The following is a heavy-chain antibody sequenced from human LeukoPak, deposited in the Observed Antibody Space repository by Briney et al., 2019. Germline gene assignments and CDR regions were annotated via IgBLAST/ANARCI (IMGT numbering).Heavy chain of an antibody. J-gene: IGHJ4*02. Sequence: GGSLRLSCAASGFTFSSYSMNWVRQAPAKGLEWVSSISSSSSYIYYADSVKGRFTISRDNAKNSLYLQMNSLRAEDTAVYYCARQGITGTIDYWGQGTLVTVSS. D-gene: IGHD1-7*01. CDR2: ISSSSSYI. CDR1: GFTFSSYS. CDR3: ARQGITGTIDY. V-gene: IGHV3-21*01.